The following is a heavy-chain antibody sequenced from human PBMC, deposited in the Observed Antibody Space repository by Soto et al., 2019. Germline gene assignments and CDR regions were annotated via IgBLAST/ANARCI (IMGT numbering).Heavy chain of an antibody. CDR3: ARDRGSGWFFDY. J-gene: IGHJ4*02. V-gene: IGHV4-61*01. CDR1: GGSVSSGSYY. D-gene: IGHD6-19*01. CDR2: IYYSGST. Sequence: PSDTLSLTCTVSGGSVSSGSYYWSWIRQPPGKGLEWIGYIYYSGSTNYNPSLKSRVTISVDTSKNQFSLKLSSVTAADTAVYYCARDRGSGWFFDYWGQGTLVTVSS.